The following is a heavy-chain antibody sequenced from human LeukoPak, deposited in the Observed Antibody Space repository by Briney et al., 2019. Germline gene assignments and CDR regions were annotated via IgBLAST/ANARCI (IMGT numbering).Heavy chain of an antibody. V-gene: IGHV3-9*01. CDR1: GFTFDDYA. CDR2: ISWNSGSI. J-gene: IGHJ5*02. CDR3: ARDGVCSSTSCYGKNWFDP. Sequence: PGRSLRLSCAASGFTFDDYAMHWVRQAPGKGLEWVSGISWNSGSIGYADSVKGRFTISRDNAKNSLYLQMNSLRAEDTALYYCARDGVCSSTSCYGKNWFDPWGQGTLVTVSS. D-gene: IGHD2-2*01.